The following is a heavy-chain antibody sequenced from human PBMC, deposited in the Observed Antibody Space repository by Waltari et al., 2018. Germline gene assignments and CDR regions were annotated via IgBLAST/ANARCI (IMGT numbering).Heavy chain of an antibody. J-gene: IGHJ4*02. D-gene: IGHD3-10*01. CDR3: ASQEDYYGSGSQY. V-gene: IGHV3-48*04. CDR2: SSSSSSTI. CDR1: GFTFSSYS. Sequence: EVQLVESGGGLVQPGGSLRLSCAASGFTFSSYSMNWVRQAPGKGLEWVSYSSSSSSTIYYADSVKGRFTISRDNAKNSLYLQMNSLRAEDTAVYYCASQEDYYGSGSQYWGQGTLVTVSS.